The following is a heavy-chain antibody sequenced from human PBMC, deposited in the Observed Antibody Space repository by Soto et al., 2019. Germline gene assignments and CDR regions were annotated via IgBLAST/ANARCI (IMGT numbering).Heavy chain of an antibody. CDR3: ARSYYDATGFAVDP. D-gene: IGHD1-26*01. V-gene: IGHV4-30-2*01. Sequence: SETLSLTCAFSGVSIDNADYSWSWIRQPPGRGLEWIGYIYQSGSFNYNPSLTGRVTIPVETSKNQFSMTMTSVTAADTAVYYCARSYYDATGFAVDPWGQGTLVTVSS. CDR1: GVSIDNADYS. J-gene: IGHJ5*02. CDR2: IYQSGSF.